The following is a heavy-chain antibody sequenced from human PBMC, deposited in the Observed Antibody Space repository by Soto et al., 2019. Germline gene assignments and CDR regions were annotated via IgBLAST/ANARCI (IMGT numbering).Heavy chain of an antibody. CDR1: GFSLSANGMR. V-gene: IGHV2-70*11. D-gene: IGHD1-1*01. CDR3: ARMSFFDTGDAFDI. CDR2: TDWDGDT. J-gene: IGHJ3*02. Sequence: GSGPTLVNPTQTLTLTCTFSGFSLSANGMRVNWIRQPPGKALEWLARTDWDGDTYYTTSLKTRLTISKATSKNQVVLTMTNMDPVDTATYYCARMSFFDTGDAFDIWGQGTMVTVSS.